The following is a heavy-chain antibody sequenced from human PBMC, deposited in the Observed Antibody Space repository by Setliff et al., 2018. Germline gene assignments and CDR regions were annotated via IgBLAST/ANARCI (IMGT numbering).Heavy chain of an antibody. V-gene: IGHV4-61*02. CDR1: GGSISSGSHY. CDR3: ARGGYNGYAVFDD. CDR2: IYASGST. J-gene: IGHJ4*02. D-gene: IGHD5-12*01. Sequence: PSETLSLTCTVSGGSISSGSHYWSWIRQPAGKGLEWIGRIYASGSTNYNPSLKSRVTISVDMSKNQFSLKLSSVTAADTAVYYCARGGYNGYAVFDDWGQGALVNVSS.